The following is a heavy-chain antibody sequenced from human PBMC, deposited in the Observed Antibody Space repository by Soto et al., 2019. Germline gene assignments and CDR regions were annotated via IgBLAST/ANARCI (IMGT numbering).Heavy chain of an antibody. CDR3: ARQGINGAYVYFPMDV. J-gene: IGHJ6*02. CDR1: GYSFTSYW. CDR2: IDPGDSYT. V-gene: IGHV5-10-1*01. Sequence: ESRKISCKGSGYSFTSYWISWVRQMPGKGLEWMGMIDPGDSYTNYSPSFQGHVTISADKSISTAYLQWSSLKASDTATYYCARQGINGAYVYFPMDVWGQGTTVSVS. D-gene: IGHD2-8*01.